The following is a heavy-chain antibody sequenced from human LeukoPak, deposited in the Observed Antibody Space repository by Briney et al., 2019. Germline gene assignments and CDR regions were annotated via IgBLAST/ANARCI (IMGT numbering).Heavy chain of an antibody. V-gene: IGHV4-39*01. CDR3: ARHCCSGPAKRVFDI. CDR1: GGSIISSDYH. Sequence: SETLSLTCTVSGGSIISSDYHWGWVRQPPGKGLEWIGTISYSGNTDYNPSLRSRVTISVDTSNNQFSLRLGSVTAAGTAVYHCARHCCSGPAKRVFDIWGQGIPVTVSS. CDR2: ISYSGNT. J-gene: IGHJ4*02. D-gene: IGHD2-15*01.